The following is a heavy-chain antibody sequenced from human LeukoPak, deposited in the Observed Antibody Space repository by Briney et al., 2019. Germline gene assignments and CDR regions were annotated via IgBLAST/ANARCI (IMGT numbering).Heavy chain of an antibody. Sequence: PGGSLRLSCTISGFNLDDYPLHWVRQVPGKGLEWVSLISANGLTTYYADSVKGRFTISRDSGNRSLYPQMNSLRTDDTGFYYCAALEYGDPKWFDPWGQGTLVTISS. V-gene: IGHV3-43*02. D-gene: IGHD4-17*01. CDR2: ISANGLTT. J-gene: IGHJ5*02. CDR3: AALEYGDPKWFDP. CDR1: GFNLDDYP.